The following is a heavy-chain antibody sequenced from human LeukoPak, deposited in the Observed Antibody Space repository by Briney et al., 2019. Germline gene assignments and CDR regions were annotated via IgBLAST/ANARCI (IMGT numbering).Heavy chain of an antibody. CDR2: IKSKTVGETT. D-gene: IGHD5-18*01. Sequence: GGSLRLSCAVSGLTFSNAWMSWVRQAPGKGLEWVGRIKSKTVGETTEYAAPVQGRFTISRDDSENTVYLQMSSLKNEDTAVYYCARLSGYSYGCYDYWGQGTLVTVSS. CDR3: ARLSGYSYGCYDY. CDR1: GLTFSNAW. V-gene: IGHV3-15*01. J-gene: IGHJ4*02.